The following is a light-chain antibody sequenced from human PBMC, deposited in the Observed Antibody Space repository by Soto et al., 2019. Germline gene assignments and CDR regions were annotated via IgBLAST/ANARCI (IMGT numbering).Light chain of an antibody. CDR2: ADY. V-gene: IGLV1-44*01. CDR3: AAWDDGMRAWV. CDR1: YSNIGGNS. J-gene: IGLJ3*02. Sequence: QPVLTQSPSASATPGQRVTISCSGSYSNIGGNSVNWYQQLPRSAPKLLIYADYHRPSGVPDRFSGSKSGTSASLAISGLQSEDEDDYYCAAWDDGMRAWVFGGGTKLTVL.